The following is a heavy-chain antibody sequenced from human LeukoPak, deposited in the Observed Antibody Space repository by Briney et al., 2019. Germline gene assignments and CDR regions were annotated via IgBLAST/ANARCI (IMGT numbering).Heavy chain of an antibody. Sequence: ASVKVSCKASGYTFTGYYLHWVRQAPGQGLEWMGWINPNSGGTNYSQRFQGRVTMTRDTSITTAYMELSSLRSDVTAVYYCARADMLGTPFVFAYWGQGTLVTVSS. CDR3: ARADMLGTPFVFAY. V-gene: IGHV1-2*02. CDR1: GYTFTGYY. CDR2: INPNSGGT. J-gene: IGHJ4*02. D-gene: IGHD1-14*01.